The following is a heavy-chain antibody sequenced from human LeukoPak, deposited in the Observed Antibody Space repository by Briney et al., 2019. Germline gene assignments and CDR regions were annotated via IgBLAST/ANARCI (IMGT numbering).Heavy chain of an antibody. CDR1: GFIFSSYG. J-gene: IGHJ4*02. Sequence: QPGGSLRLSCAASGFIFSSYGMHWVRQAPGKGLEWVAVIWYDGTNKYYADSVKGRFTITRDNSKNTLYLHMNSMRPEDTAAYYYARATPKGYFDYWGQGTLARVSS. CDR3: ARATPKGYFDY. CDR2: IWYDGTNK. V-gene: IGHV3-33*01.